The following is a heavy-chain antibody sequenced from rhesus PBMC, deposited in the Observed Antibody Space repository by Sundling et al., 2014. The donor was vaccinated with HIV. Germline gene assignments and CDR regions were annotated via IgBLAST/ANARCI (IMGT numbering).Heavy chain of an antibody. D-gene: IGHD1-44*02. V-gene: IGHV4S9*01. CDR1: GGSIRDKYS. CDR2: IYGSSGTT. Sequence: QVQLQESGPGLVKPSETLSLTCAVSGGSIRDKYSWNWIRQPPGKGLEWIGNIYGSSGTTYYNPSLKSRVTISKDTSNNQFSLKLTSLTAADTAVYYCARMQPGYDAFDFWGQGLRVTVSS. J-gene: IGHJ3*01. CDR3: ARMQPGYDAFDF.